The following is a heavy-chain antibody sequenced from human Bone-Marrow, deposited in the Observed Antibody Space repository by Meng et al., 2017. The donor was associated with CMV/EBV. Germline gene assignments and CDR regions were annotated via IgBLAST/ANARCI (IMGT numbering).Heavy chain of an antibody. CDR2: INHSGST. Sequence: ESLKISCAVYGGSFSGYYWSWIRQPPGKGLEWIGEINHSGSTNYNPSLKSRVTISVDTSKNQFSLKLSSVTAADTAVYYCARRYSSSSYNWFDPWGQGTLVTVSS. V-gene: IGHV4-34*01. CDR1: GGSFSGYY. J-gene: IGHJ5*02. CDR3: ARRYSSSSYNWFDP. D-gene: IGHD6-6*01.